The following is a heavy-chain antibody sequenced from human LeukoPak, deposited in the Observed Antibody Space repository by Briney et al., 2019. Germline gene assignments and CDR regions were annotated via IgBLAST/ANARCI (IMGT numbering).Heavy chain of an antibody. CDR2: IDPSDSYT. D-gene: IGHD3-22*01. Sequence: GESLKISCKGSGYSFTSYWISWVRQMPGKGLEWMGRIDPSDSYTNYSPSFQGHVTISADKSISTAYLQWSSLKASDTAMCYCARANYYDSSGYSFQHWGQGTLVTVSS. V-gene: IGHV5-10-1*01. CDR1: GYSFTSYW. J-gene: IGHJ1*01. CDR3: ARANYYDSSGYSFQH.